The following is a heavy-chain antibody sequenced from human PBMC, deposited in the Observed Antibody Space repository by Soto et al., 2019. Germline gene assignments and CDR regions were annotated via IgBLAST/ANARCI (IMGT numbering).Heavy chain of an antibody. V-gene: IGHV1-69*02. J-gene: IGHJ1*01. CDR1: GGTFSSYT. D-gene: IGHD3-22*01. Sequence: QVQLVQSGAEVKKPGSSVKVSCKASGGTFSSYTISWVRQAPGQGLEWMGRIIPILGIANYAQKFQGRVTITADNPTSTAYMELSSLRSEDTAVYYCARGVLSSGYSHGWGQGTLVTVSS. CDR2: IIPILGIA. CDR3: ARGVLSSGYSHG.